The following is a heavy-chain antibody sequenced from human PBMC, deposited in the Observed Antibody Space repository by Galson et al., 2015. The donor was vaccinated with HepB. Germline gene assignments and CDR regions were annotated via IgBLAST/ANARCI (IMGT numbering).Heavy chain of an antibody. CDR3: TRRGGYDSLYYYYYGMDV. D-gene: IGHD5-12*01. J-gene: IGHJ6*02. Sequence: SLRLSCAASGFTFSGSAMHWVRQASGKGLEWVGRIRSKANSYATAYAASVKGRFTISRDDSKNTAYLQMNSLKTEDTAVYYCTRRGGYDSLYYYYYGMDVWGQGTTVTVSS. CDR2: IRSKANSYAT. V-gene: IGHV3-73*01. CDR1: GFTFSGSA.